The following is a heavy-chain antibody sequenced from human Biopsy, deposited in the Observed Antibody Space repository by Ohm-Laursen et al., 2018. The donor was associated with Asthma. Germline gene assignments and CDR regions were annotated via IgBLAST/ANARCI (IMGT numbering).Heavy chain of an antibody. Sequence: ASVKVSCKAPGGTFSNFAISWVRQAPGQGLEWLGGIMTVFGTTNYAPKFQGRVTITADESTSTAYMEVTSLRSEDTAIYYCARCQVGYSSGWSLLLKKIYYSGMDVWGQGTAVTVSS. CDR2: IMTVFGTT. J-gene: IGHJ6*02. V-gene: IGHV1-69*13. CDR1: GGTFSNFA. D-gene: IGHD6-19*01. CDR3: ARCQVGYSSGWSLLLKKIYYSGMDV.